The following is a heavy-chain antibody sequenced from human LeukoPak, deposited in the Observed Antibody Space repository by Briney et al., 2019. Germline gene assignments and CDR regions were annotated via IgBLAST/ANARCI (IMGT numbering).Heavy chain of an antibody. D-gene: IGHD6-13*01. CDR3: ARDLSGQQLVLDAFDI. J-gene: IGHJ3*02. V-gene: IGHV3-7*01. Sequence: GGSLRLSCAASGFTFSSYWMSWVRQAPGKGLEWVANIKQDGSEKYYVDSVKGRFTISRDNAKNSLYLQMNSLRAEDTAVYYCARDLSGQQLVLDAFDIWGQGTMVTVSS. CDR1: GFTFSSYW. CDR2: IKQDGSEK.